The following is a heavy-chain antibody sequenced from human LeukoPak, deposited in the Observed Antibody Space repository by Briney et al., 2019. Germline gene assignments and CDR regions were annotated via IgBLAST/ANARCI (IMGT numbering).Heavy chain of an antibody. Sequence: GGSLRLSCAASGFTFSSYSMTWVRQAPGKGLEWVSYISSSSSTIYYADSVKGRFTISRDNDKNSLYLRMNSLRDEDTAVYYCASIVVVPAATVRLGDYWGQGTLVTVSS. CDR1: GFTFSSYS. D-gene: IGHD2-2*01. CDR2: ISSSSSTI. J-gene: IGHJ4*02. V-gene: IGHV3-48*02. CDR3: ASIVVVPAATVRLGDY.